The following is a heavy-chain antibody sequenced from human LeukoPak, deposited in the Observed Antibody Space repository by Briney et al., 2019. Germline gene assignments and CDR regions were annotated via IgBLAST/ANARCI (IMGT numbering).Heavy chain of an antibody. CDR1: GFTFNRRG. Sequence: GGSLRLSCAASGFTFNRRGMHWVRQAPGKGLEWVAFIRYDGGETFYADFVKGRFTISRDNSKNTLYLQMNSLRAEDTAVYYCAKGYYYDSSGYFDVFDIWGQGTMVTVSS. J-gene: IGHJ3*02. V-gene: IGHV3-30*02. CDR2: IRYDGGET. CDR3: AKGYYYDSSGYFDVFDI. D-gene: IGHD3-22*01.